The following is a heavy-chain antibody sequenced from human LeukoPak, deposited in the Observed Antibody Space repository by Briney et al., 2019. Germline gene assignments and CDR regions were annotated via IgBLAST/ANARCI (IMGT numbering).Heavy chain of an antibody. J-gene: IGHJ4*02. CDR3: ASGGDGRFDY. Sequence: SETLSLTCTVSGGSISSYYWSWIRQPPGKGLEWIGYIYYSGSTNYNPSLKSRVTISVDTSKNQFSLKLSSVTAADTAVYYCASGGDGRFDYWGQGTLVTVSS. D-gene: IGHD2-21*02. CDR2: IYYSGST. V-gene: IGHV4-59*01. CDR1: GGSISSYY.